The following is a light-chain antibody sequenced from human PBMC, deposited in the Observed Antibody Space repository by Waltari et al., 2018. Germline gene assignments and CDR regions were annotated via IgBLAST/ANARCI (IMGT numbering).Light chain of an antibody. Sequence: QSALTQPASVSGSPGQSITISCTGTSRDVGNYNYVSWYQQHPGRDPKLVISGVSDRPSGVSNRFSGSKSGNTASLTISGLQAEDEGDYYCCSYTNVGSWVFGGGTKVTVL. CDR3: CSYTNVGSWV. CDR2: GVS. V-gene: IGLV2-14*03. CDR1: SRDVGNYNY. J-gene: IGLJ3*02.